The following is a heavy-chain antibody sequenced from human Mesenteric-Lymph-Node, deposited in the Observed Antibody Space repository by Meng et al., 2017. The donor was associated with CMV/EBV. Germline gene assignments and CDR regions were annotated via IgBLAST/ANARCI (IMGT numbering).Heavy chain of an antibody. Sequence: AAGFTFSSNARHWVRRAPGKGLEWVAVISYDASNKYYADSVKGRFAISRDNSKSTLYLQMNSLRVEDTAVYYCARDFSGWYGNFDYWGQGNLVTVSS. CDR2: ISYDASNK. D-gene: IGHD6-19*01. V-gene: IGHV3-30*09. CDR3: ARDFSGWYGNFDY. J-gene: IGHJ4*02. CDR1: GFTFSSNA.